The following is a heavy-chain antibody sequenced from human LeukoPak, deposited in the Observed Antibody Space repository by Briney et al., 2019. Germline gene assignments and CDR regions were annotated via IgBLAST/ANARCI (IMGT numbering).Heavy chain of an antibody. CDR1: GFTFSSYA. J-gene: IGHJ4*02. CDR2: ISGSGGST. CDR3: AKASAMIVVVSKHFDY. D-gene: IGHD3-22*01. Sequence: GGSLRLSCAASGFTFSSYAMHWVRQAPGKGLEWVSAISGSGGSTYYADSVKGRFTISRDNSKNTLYLQMNSLRAEDTAVYYCAKASAMIVVVSKHFDYWGQGTLVTVSS. V-gene: IGHV3-23*01.